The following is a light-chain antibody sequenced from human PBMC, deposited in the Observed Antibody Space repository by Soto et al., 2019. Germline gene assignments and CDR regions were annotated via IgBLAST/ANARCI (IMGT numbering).Light chain of an antibody. CDR3: QQYGSSPPLT. Sequence: EFVLTQSPGKLSLASGERATLSCRASQSISSGFLAWYQQKPGQAPRLLIYGASHRGTGIPDRFSGSGSGTDFTLTISRLEPEDFAVYYCQQYGSSPPLTFGGGTKVEIK. CDR1: QSISSGF. CDR2: GAS. J-gene: IGKJ4*01. V-gene: IGKV3-20*01.